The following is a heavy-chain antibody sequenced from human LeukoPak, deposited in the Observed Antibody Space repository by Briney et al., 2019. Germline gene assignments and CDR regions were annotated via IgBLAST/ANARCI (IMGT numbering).Heavy chain of an antibody. Sequence: ASVKVSCKASGYTFTSYGISWVRQAPGQGLEWMGWISAYNGNTNYAQKLQGRVTMTTDTSTSTAYMELRSLRSDGTAVYYCARAGIDTDYYGSAHPNWFDPWGQGTLVTVSS. CDR3: ARAGIDTDYYGSAHPNWFDP. CDR2: ISAYNGNT. V-gene: IGHV1-18*01. J-gene: IGHJ5*02. CDR1: GYTFTSYG. D-gene: IGHD3-10*01.